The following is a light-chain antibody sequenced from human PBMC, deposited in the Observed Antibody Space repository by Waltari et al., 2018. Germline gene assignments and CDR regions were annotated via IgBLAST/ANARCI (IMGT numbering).Light chain of an antibody. CDR3: QQYYSTTWT. Sequence: DIVMTQSPDSLAVSLGERATINCKSSQSVLYSSNNKNYLAWYQQKPGQPPKLLIYWASTRESGVPDRFSGRGSGTDFTLTTSSQQAEDVAVYYYQQYYSTTWTFGQGTKVEIK. CDR1: QSVLYSSNNKNY. V-gene: IGKV4-1*01. J-gene: IGKJ1*01. CDR2: WAS.